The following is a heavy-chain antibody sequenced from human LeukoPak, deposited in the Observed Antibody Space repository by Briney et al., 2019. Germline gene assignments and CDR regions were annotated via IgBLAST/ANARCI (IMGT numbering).Heavy chain of an antibody. CDR3: AKVPRAELTYYFDY. CDR2: IYGGGST. V-gene: IGHV3-53*01. D-gene: IGHD1-7*01. CDR1: GFTVSSNY. J-gene: IGHJ4*02. Sequence: PGGSLRLSCAASGFTVSSNYMSWVRQAPGKGLEWVSVIYGGGSTYYADSVKGRFTISRDNSKNTLYLQMNSLRAEDTAVYYCAKVPRAELTYYFDYWGQGTLVTVSS.